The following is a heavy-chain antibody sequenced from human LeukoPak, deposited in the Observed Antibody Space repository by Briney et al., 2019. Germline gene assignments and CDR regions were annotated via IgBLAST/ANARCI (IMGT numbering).Heavy chain of an antibody. D-gene: IGHD2-8*01. CDR2: ISDDGIAT. J-gene: IGHJ4*02. CDR3: AREREKTDIMVLFDY. Sequence: PGGSLRLSCETSGFIFSTYWMTWARLAPGRGLEWVASISDDGIATFYLDSVKGRFTISKDNAKNSVYLQMSSLRADDTAVYYCAREREKTDIMVLFDYWGQGVLVTVSS. V-gene: IGHV3-7*01. CDR1: GFIFSTYW.